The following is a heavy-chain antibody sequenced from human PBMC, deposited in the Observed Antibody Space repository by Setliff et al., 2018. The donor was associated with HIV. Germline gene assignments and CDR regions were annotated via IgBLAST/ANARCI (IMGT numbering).Heavy chain of an antibody. J-gene: IGHJ5*02. Sequence: SETLSLTCAVYGGSFSGYYWSWIRQPPGKGLEWIGEVFHSGSANSNASLRSRVMISVDTSKNQFSLKLSAVTAADTAVYYCARDHVFGSRTGFDPWGPGILVTVS. CDR2: VFHSGSA. V-gene: IGHV4-34*12. D-gene: IGHD3-10*01. CDR1: GGSFSGYY. CDR3: ARDHVFGSRTGFDP.